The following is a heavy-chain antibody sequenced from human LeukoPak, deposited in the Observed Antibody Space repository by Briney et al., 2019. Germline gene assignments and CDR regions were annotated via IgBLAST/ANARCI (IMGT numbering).Heavy chain of an antibody. V-gene: IGHV1-69*13. J-gene: IGHJ5*02. CDR2: IIPIFGTA. Sequence: SVKVSCKASGGTFSNYAINWVRQAPGQGLEWMGGIIPIFGTAKYAQKFQGRVTISSDESTNTAYTELSSLRSEDTAVYYCARDPYCSSTSCCGWFDPWGQGTLVTVSS. CDR3: ARDPYCSSTSCCGWFDP. CDR1: GGTFSNYA. D-gene: IGHD2-2*01.